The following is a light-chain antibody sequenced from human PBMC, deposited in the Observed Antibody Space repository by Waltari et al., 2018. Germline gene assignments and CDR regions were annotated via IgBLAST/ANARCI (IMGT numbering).Light chain of an antibody. J-gene: IGLJ2*01. Sequence: SLVLTQPPSVSVAPGQNATITCGGHNIGPEMGHWYQHKPGQAPVLVVHDDSDRFTGIPERFSGSKSGDTATLTIDRVEAGDEADYYCQVWDSNGDHCVVFGGGTKLTVL. CDR2: DDS. V-gene: IGLV3-21*02. CDR1: NIGPEM. CDR3: QVWDSNGDHCVV.